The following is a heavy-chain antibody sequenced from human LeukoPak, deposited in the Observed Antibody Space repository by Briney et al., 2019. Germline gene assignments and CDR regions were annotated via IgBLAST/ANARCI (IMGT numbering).Heavy chain of an antibody. CDR3: ARGSRSGYDWPLGNYYYMDV. CDR2: IRYDGSNK. V-gene: IGHV3-30*02. CDR1: GFTFSSYG. D-gene: IGHD5-12*01. J-gene: IGHJ6*03. Sequence: GGPLRLSCAASGFTFSSYGMHWVRQAPGKGLEWVAFIRYDGSNKYYADSVKGRFTISRDNSKNTLYLQMNSLRSEDTAVYYCARGSRSGYDWPLGNYYYMDVWGKGTTVTVSS.